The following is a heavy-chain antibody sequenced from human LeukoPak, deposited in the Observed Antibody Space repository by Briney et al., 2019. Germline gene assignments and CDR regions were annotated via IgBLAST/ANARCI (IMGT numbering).Heavy chain of an antibody. Sequence: GGSLRLSCAVSGFTFSSYAMSWVRQAPGKGLEWVSATDGSGGSAYYADSVRGGFTISRDNSKNTLYLQMNSLRVEDTAVYYCAKDRPHPSAEPTNFDYWGQGTLVTVSS. V-gene: IGHV3-23*01. CDR2: TDGSGGSA. D-gene: IGHD1-14*01. CDR1: GFTFSSYA. CDR3: AKDRPHPSAEPTNFDY. J-gene: IGHJ4*02.